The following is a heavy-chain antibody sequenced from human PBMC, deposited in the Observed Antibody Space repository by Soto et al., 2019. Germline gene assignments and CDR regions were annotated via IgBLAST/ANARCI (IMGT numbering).Heavy chain of an antibody. V-gene: IGHV4-34*01. CDR2: INHSGST. D-gene: IGHD6-6*01. Sequence: PSETLSLTCAVYGGSFSGYYWSWIRQPPGKGLEWIGEINHSGSTNYNPSLKSRVTISVDTSKNQFSLKLSSVTAADTAVYYCARIYSSSSRGYYYYGMDVWGQGTTVTVSS. CDR3: ARIYSSSSRGYYYYGMDV. CDR1: GGSFSGYY. J-gene: IGHJ6*02.